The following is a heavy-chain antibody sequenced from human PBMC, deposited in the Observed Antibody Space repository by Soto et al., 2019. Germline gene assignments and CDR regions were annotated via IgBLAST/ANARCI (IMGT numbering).Heavy chain of an antibody. D-gene: IGHD3-22*01. CDR3: ARDGDYYDSSGYDFGFDP. V-gene: IGHV1-18*04. CDR1: GYTCTMYG. Sequence: ASVKVSCKASGYTCTMYGISCVLQAPLQWREWMGWISAYNGNTNYAQKLQGRVTMTTDTSTSTAYMELRSLRSDDTAVYYCARDGDYYDSSGYDFGFDPWGQGTLVTVSS. CDR2: ISAYNGNT. J-gene: IGHJ5*02.